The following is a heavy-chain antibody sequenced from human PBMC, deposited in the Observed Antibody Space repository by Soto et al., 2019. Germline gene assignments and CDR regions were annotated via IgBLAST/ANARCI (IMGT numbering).Heavy chain of an antibody. CDR2: IYSGGST. J-gene: IGHJ4*02. D-gene: IGHD4-17*01. Sequence: GGSLRLSCAASGFTVSSNYMSWVRQAPGKGLEWVSVIYSGGSTYYADSVKGRFTISRDNSKNTLYLQMNSLRAEDTAVYYCASRPTYYGDYSNTILNDYWGQGTLVTVSS. V-gene: IGHV3-66*01. CDR3: ASRPTYYGDYSNTILNDY. CDR1: GFTVSSNY.